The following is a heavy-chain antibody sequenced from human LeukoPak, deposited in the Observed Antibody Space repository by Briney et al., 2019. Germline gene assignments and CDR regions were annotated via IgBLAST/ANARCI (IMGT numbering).Heavy chain of an antibody. CDR2: INPNSGGT. CDR3: ARDSHFDY. Sequence: ASVKVSCKASGYTFTGYYMHWVRQAPGQGLEWMGWINPNSGGTNYAQKFQGRVTMTRDTSISTAYMELSSLRSDDTAVYFRARDSHFDYWGQGTLVTVSS. J-gene: IGHJ4*02. CDR1: GYTFTGYY. V-gene: IGHV1-2*02.